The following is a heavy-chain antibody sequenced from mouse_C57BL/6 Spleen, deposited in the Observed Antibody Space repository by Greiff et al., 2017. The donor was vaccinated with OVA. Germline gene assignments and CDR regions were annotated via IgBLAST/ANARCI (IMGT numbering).Heavy chain of an antibody. CDR3: ARSTTVVALRYFDV. CDR1: GYTFTSYW. Sequence: QVQLKQPGAELVKPGASVKLSCKASGYTFTSYWMHWVKQRPGQGLEWIGMIHPNSGSTNYNEKFKSKATLTVDKSSSTAYMQLSSLTSEDSAVYYCARSTTVVALRYFDVWGTGTTVTVSS. CDR2: IHPNSGST. J-gene: IGHJ1*03. D-gene: IGHD1-1*01. V-gene: IGHV1-64*01.